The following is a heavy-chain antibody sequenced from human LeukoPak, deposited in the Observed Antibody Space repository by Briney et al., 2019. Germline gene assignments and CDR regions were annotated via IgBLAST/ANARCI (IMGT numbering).Heavy chain of an antibody. Sequence: GASVKVSCKASGYTFTSYGISWVRQAPGQGLEWMGWISAYNGNTNYAQKLQGRVTMTTDTSTSTAYMELRSLRSDDTAVYYCARDQVKWLLLPGWYFDLWGRGTLVTVSS. CDR2: ISAYNGNT. CDR3: ARDQVKWLLLPGWYFDL. CDR1: GYTFTSYG. J-gene: IGHJ2*01. D-gene: IGHD3-22*01. V-gene: IGHV1-18*01.